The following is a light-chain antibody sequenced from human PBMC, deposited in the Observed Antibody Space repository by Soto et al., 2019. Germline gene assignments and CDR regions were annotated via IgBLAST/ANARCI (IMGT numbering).Light chain of an antibody. Sequence: QSVLTQPASVSGSPGQSITISCTGTSSYIGNSNFVSWYQQHPGKAPKLIIYEVSNRPSGVSDRFSGSKSGSTASLTISGLQPEDEADYYCSSYITTNTRVFGTGTKLTV. CDR3: SSYITTNTRV. J-gene: IGLJ1*01. CDR2: EVS. V-gene: IGLV2-14*01. CDR1: SSYIGNSNF.